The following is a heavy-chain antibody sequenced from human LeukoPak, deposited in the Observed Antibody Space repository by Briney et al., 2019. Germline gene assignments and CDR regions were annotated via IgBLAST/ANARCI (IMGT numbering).Heavy chain of an antibody. D-gene: IGHD6-19*01. J-gene: IGHJ4*02. CDR2: IYYSGST. V-gene: IGHV4-31*03. CDR1: GGSMSSGGYY. Sequence: SQTLSLTCTVSGGSMSSGGYYWSWIRQHPGKGLEWIGYIYYSGSTYYNPSLKSRVTISVDTSKNQFSLKLSSVTAADTAVYYCAGTSYSSGWRTFDYWGQGTLVTVSS. CDR3: AGTSYSSGWRTFDY.